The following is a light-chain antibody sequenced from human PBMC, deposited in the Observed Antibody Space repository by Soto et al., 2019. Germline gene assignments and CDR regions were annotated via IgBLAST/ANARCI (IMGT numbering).Light chain of an antibody. J-gene: IGKJ5*01. V-gene: IGKV1D-12*01. Sequence: VAAPLGYSVTINCRASQGTGRWLEWYKKRNGKEXKXXXYAESNLKSGVHPRLSGSGSGKDFTITIRRMQPEDFEPYYCQGDKSCLVTFGDGTRLEN. CDR3: QGDKSCLVT. CDR1: QGTGRW. CDR2: AES.